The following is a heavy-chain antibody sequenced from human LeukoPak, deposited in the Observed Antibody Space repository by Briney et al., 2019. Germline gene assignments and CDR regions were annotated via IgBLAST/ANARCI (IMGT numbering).Heavy chain of an antibody. CDR1: GFIFSSYW. CDR2: INSDGSST. V-gene: IGHV3-74*01. Sequence: GGSLRLSCAASGFIFSSYWMHWVRQAPGKGLVWVSRINSDGSSTSYADSVKGRFTISRDTAKNTLYLQMNSLRAEDTAVYYCARVVDSSGYYYVGAFDIWGRGTMVTVSS. J-gene: IGHJ3*02. CDR3: ARVVDSSGYYYVGAFDI. D-gene: IGHD3-22*01.